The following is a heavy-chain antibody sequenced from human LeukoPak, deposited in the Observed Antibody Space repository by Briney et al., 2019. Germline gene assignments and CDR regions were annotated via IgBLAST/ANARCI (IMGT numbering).Heavy chain of an antibody. CDR2: ISNDGRNK. Sequence: GGSLRLSCAASGFTFSTYAMHWVRQAPGKGLEWVAVISNDGRNKIYADSVKGRFTISRDNSKNTLFLQMNRLRTEDTAVYYCARDPMADFDYWGQGSLVTVSS. J-gene: IGHJ4*02. V-gene: IGHV3-30*04. CDR1: GFTFSTYA. D-gene: IGHD2-8*01. CDR3: ARDPMADFDY.